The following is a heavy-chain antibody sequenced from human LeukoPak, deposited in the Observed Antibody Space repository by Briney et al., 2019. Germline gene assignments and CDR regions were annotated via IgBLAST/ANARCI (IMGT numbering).Heavy chain of an antibody. CDR1: GYTFTTYG. D-gene: IGHD1-26*01. CDR2: ISAYNGNT. Sequence: GASVKVSCKASGYTFTTYGINWVRQAPGQGLEWMGWISAYNGNTNYAQRFQGRVTMTTDTSTSTAYMELRSLRSDDTAVYYCARNMSGSYSTRFDPWGQGTLVTVSS. J-gene: IGHJ5*02. V-gene: IGHV1-18*01. CDR3: ARNMSGSYSTRFDP.